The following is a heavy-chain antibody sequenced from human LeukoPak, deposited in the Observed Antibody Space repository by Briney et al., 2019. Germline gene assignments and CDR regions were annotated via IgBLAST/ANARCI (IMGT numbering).Heavy chain of an antibody. Sequence: SVKVSCKASGFTFTSSAMQWVRQARGQRLEGIGWIVVGSGNTNYAQKFQERVTLTRAMSTSTAYMELSRLRSEDTAVYYCAADSGDYTDAFDIWGQGTMVTVSS. CDR1: GFTFTSSA. CDR3: AADSGDYTDAFDI. CDR2: IVVGSGNT. V-gene: IGHV1-58*02. J-gene: IGHJ3*02. D-gene: IGHD4-17*01.